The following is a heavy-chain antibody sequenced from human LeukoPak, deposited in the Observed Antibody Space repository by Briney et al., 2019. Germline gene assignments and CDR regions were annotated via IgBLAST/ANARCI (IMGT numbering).Heavy chain of an antibody. CDR2: IYYSGST. CDR3: ARDPGDGYSVWYFDL. V-gene: IGHV4-59*01. Sequence: PSETLSLTCTVSGGSISSYYWSWIRQPPGKGLEWIGYIYYSGSTNYNPSLKSRVTISVDTSKNQFSLKVSSVTAADTALYYCARDPGDGYSVWYFDLWGRGTLVTVSS. J-gene: IGHJ2*01. CDR1: GGSISSYY. D-gene: IGHD5-24*01.